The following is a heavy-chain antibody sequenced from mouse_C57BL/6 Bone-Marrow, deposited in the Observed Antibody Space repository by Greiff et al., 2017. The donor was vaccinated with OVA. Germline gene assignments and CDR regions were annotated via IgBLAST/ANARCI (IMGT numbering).Heavy chain of an antibody. D-gene: IGHD6-1*01. J-gene: IGHJ3*01. V-gene: IGHV1-26*01. CDR3: ARSPANLAWFAY. CDR2: IHPNNGGT. Sequence: VQLQQSGPELVKPGASVKISCKASGYTFTDSYMNWVKQSHGQSLEWIGDIHPNNGGTSYNQKFKGKATLTVDKSSSTAYMELRSLTSEDSAVYYCARSPANLAWFAYWGQGTLVTVSA. CDR1: GYTFTDSY.